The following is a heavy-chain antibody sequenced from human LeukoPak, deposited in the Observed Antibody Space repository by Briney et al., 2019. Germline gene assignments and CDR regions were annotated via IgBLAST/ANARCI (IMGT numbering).Heavy chain of an antibody. Sequence: SETLSLTCTVSAYSISNGFLWGWIRQPPGKGLEWIGSIYHSGTTYYNPSLKSRVTMSVDTSKNQVSLKLSSVTAADTAVYYCTRLSHVAGAAKVSWFDPWGQGTLVTVSS. CDR2: IYHSGTT. CDR1: AYSISNGFL. D-gene: IGHD1-26*01. V-gene: IGHV4-38-2*02. J-gene: IGHJ5*02. CDR3: TRLSHVAGAAKVSWFDP.